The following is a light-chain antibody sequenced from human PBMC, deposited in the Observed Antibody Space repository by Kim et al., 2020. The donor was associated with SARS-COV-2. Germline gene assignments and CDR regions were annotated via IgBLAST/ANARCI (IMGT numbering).Light chain of an antibody. Sequence: DIQMTQSPSSLSASVGDRVTITCRASQDISNFLAWYQQKPGKPPKLLIYGPSTLQSGVPYRFSGSGSGTDFTLTISSLQPEDVATYYCQKYNSAPPWTFGQGTKVDIK. V-gene: IGKV1-27*01. J-gene: IGKJ1*01. CDR1: QDISNF. CDR2: GPS. CDR3: QKYNSAPPWT.